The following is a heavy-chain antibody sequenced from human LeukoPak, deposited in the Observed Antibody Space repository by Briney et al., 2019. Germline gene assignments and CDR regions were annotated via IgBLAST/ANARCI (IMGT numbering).Heavy chain of an antibody. CDR1: GFTFDDYA. J-gene: IGHJ6*03. D-gene: IGHD2-15*01. CDR2: ISSSSSYI. V-gene: IGHV3-21*01. CDR3: ARRYCSGGSCYYYYYMDV. Sequence: PGGSLRLSCAASGFTFDDYAMHWVRQAPGKGLEWVSSISSSSSYIYYADSVKGRFTISRDNAKNSLYLQMNSLRAEDTAVYYCARRYCSGGSCYYYYYMDVWGKGTTVTVSS.